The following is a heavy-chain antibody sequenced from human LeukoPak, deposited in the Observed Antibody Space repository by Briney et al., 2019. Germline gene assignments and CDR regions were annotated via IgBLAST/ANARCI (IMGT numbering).Heavy chain of an antibody. CDR2: IYTSGST. D-gene: IGHD2-15*01. CDR3: AKSGRYCSGGTCYQEASLDY. V-gene: IGHV4-61*02. Sequence: SQTLSLTCTVSGGSIGSGSYYWSWFRQPAEKGLEWIGRIYTSGSTYYNPSLKSRVTISADTSKNQFSLNVSSVTAADTALYYCAKSGRYCSGGTCYQEASLDYWGQGTLVTVSS. CDR1: GGSIGSGSYY. J-gene: IGHJ4*02.